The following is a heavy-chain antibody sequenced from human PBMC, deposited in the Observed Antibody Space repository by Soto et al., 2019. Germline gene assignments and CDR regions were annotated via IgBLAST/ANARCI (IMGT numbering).Heavy chain of an antibody. D-gene: IGHD3-9*01. CDR2: IDAGNGNT. CDR3: ARSETDYSRFDS. CDR1: GYTFTRNA. J-gene: IGHJ4*02. V-gene: IGHV1-3*01. Sequence: QVQLVQSGAEVKKPGASVILSCKASGYTFTRNAIHWVRQAPGQRLEWIGKIDAGNGNTKYSQKFQGRVTIARDTSASAVYMELNTLESADTSIYFCARSETDYSRFDSWGQGTLVTVSS.